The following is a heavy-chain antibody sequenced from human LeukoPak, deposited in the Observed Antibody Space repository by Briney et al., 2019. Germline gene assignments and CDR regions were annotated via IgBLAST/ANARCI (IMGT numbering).Heavy chain of an antibody. Sequence: PSETLSLTCAVYGGSFGGYYWSWIRQSPGKGLEWIGEINHSGSTNYNPSLKSRVTISIDTSKNRFSLRLTSVTAADTAVYYCARGLRSGGSCGVDYWGQGTLVTVSS. V-gene: IGHV4-34*01. CDR1: GGSFGGYY. D-gene: IGHD2-15*01. CDR3: ARGLRSGGSCGVDY. CDR2: INHSGST. J-gene: IGHJ4*02.